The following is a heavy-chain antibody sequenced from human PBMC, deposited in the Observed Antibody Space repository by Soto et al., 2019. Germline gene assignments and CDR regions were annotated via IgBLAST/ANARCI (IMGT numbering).Heavy chain of an antibody. CDR3: ARAPRGNYGYPSYFDY. D-gene: IGHD3-10*01. CDR2: IYYSGST. Sequence: SETLSLTCTVSGVSIRSYYWSWIRQPPGKGLEWIGYIYYSGSTNYNPSLKSRVTISVDTSKNQFSLKLSSVTAADTVVYYCARAPRGNYGYPSYFDYWGQGTLVTVSS. J-gene: IGHJ4*02. V-gene: IGHV4-59*01. CDR1: GVSIRSYY.